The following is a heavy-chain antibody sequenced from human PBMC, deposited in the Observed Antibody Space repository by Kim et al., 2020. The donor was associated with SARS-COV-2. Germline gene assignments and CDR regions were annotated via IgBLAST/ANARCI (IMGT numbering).Heavy chain of an antibody. CDR1: GFTFSSYS. D-gene: IGHD2-2*01. CDR2: ISSSSSYI. J-gene: IGHJ3*02. CDR3: ARELDIVVVPAAMDDDAFDI. V-gene: IGHV3-21*04. Sequence: GGSLRLSCAASGFTFSSYSMNWVRQAPGKGLEWVSSISSSSSYIYYADSVKGRFTISRDNAKNSLYLQMNSLRAEDTAVYYCARELDIVVVPAAMDDDAFDIWGQGTMVTVSS.